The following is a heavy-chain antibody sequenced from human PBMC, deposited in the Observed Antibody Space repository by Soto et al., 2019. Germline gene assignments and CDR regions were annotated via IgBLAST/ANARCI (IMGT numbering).Heavy chain of an antibody. V-gene: IGHV4-30-4*01. CDR2: IYYNGGT. Sequence: QVQLQESGPGLVKPSQTVSLTCTVSGGSISSGNYYWSWIRQPPGKGLEWIGHIYYNGGTNYNPSLKSRLAIAVDMSKNQFSLRLTSVTAADTALYYCGRERYNYGPFDAFDIWGQGTMVTVSS. CDR3: GRERYNYGPFDAFDI. J-gene: IGHJ3*02. D-gene: IGHD5-18*01. CDR1: GGSISSGNYY.